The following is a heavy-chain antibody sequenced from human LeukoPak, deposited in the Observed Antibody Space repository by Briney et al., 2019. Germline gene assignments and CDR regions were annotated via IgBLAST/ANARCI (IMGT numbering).Heavy chain of an antibody. CDR1: GGSISSSSYY. V-gene: IGHV4-39*07. CDR2: IYYTGST. J-gene: IGHJ4*02. CDR3: ARVGHVGATIDY. Sequence: PSETLSLTCTVSGGSISSSSYYWGWIRQPPGKGLEWIGSIYYTGSTYYSPSLRSRVTISLDTSKNQFSLKLSSVTAADTAVYYCARVGHVGATIDYWGQGTLVTVSS. D-gene: IGHD1-26*01.